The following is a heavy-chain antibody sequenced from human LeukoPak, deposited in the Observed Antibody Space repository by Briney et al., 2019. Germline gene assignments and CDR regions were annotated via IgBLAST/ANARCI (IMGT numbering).Heavy chain of an antibody. CDR2: IHYSGAT. CDR3: ARGRLDGYYFDY. Sequence: SETLSLTCVVYGGSFSGYYWTWIRQPPGKGLEWIGEIHYSGATSYKPSLKSRVTISGDTSMNQDSLNLRSVTAADTAVYYCARGRLDGYYFDYWGQGALATVSS. J-gene: IGHJ4*02. D-gene: IGHD1-1*01. CDR1: GGSFSGYY. V-gene: IGHV4-34*01.